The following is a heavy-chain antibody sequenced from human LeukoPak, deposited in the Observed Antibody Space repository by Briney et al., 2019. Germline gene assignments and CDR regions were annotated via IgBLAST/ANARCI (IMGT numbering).Heavy chain of an antibody. Sequence: GGSLRLSCAASGFTFDDYAMHWVRQAPGKGLEWVSGISWNSGSIGYADSVKGRFTISRDNAKNSLYLQMNSLRAEDTALYYCAKGVDSSSWELDYWGQGTLVTVSS. J-gene: IGHJ4*02. CDR2: ISWNSGSI. CDR3: AKGVDSSSWELDY. V-gene: IGHV3-9*01. CDR1: GFTFDDYA. D-gene: IGHD6-13*01.